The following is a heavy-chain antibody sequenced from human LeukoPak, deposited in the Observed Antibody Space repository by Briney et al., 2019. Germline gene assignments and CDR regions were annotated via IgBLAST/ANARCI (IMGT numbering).Heavy chain of an antibody. V-gene: IGHV1-3*01. CDR3: ARVAARPTPYFDY. CDR1: GYTLTSYA. D-gene: IGHD6-6*01. CDR2: INAGNGNT. Sequence: ASVKVSCKASGYTLTSYAMHWVRQAPGQRLEWMGWINAGNGNTKYSQKFQGRVTITRDTSASTAYMELSSLRSEDTAVYYCARVAARPTPYFDYWGQGTLVTVSS. J-gene: IGHJ4*02.